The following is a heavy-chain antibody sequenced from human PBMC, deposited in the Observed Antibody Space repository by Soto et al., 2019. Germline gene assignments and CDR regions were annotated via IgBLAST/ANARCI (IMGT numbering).Heavy chain of an antibody. D-gene: IGHD3-10*01. Sequence: SETLSLTCAVYGGSFSGYYWSWIRQPPGKGLEWIGEINHSGSTNYNPSLKSRVTISVDKSKNQFSLKLSSVTAADTAVYYCARRFGSGSLLYYYYGMDAWGQGTTVTVSS. CDR2: INHSGST. V-gene: IGHV4-34*01. CDR1: GGSFSGYY. J-gene: IGHJ6*02. CDR3: ARRFGSGSLLYYYYGMDA.